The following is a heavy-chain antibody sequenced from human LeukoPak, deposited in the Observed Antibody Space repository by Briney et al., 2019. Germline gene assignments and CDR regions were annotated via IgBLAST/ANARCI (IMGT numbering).Heavy chain of an antibody. CDR1: GGSVSSGSYY. J-gene: IGHJ4*02. CDR2: IYYRGST. D-gene: IGHD6-19*01. CDR3: ARTWGAVAGTDY. Sequence: PSETLSLTCTVSGGSVSSGSYYWSWIRQPPGKGLEWIGYIYYRGSTNYNPSLKSRVTISVDTSKNQFSLKLSSVTAADTAVYYCARTWGAVAGTDYWGQGTLVTVSS. V-gene: IGHV4-61*01.